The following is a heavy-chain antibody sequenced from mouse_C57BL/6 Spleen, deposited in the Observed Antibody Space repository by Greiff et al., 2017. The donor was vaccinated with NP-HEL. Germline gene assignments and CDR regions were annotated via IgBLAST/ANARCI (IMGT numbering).Heavy chain of an antibody. CDR1: GYTFTSYW. CDR3: ARSSSAFAY. CDR2: IDPSDSYT. Sequence: VQLQQSGAELVKPGASVKLSCKASGYTFTSYWMQWVKQRPGQGLEWIGEIDPSDSYTNYNQKFKGKATLTVDTSSSTAYMQLSSLTSEDSAVYYCARSSSAFAYWGQGTLVTVSA. D-gene: IGHD1-1*01. V-gene: IGHV1-50*01. J-gene: IGHJ3*01.